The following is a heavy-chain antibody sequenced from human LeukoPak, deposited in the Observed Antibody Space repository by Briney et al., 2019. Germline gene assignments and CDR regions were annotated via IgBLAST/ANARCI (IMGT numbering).Heavy chain of an antibody. J-gene: IGHJ4*02. Sequence: GGSLRLSCAASGLTFSKFWVTWVRQPPGKGLEWVANINEDGSAQSYVDSVKGRSTISRDNAKNSLFLQMNSLRVEDTAVYYCAGGGGLDYGGQGTLVTVSS. V-gene: IGHV3-7*04. CDR1: GLTFSKFW. CDR3: AGGGGLDY. CDR2: INEDGSAQ. D-gene: IGHD3-16*01.